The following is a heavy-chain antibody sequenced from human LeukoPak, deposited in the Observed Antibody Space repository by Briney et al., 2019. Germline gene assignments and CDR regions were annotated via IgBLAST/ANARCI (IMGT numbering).Heavy chain of an antibody. CDR2: ISAYNGNT. CDR3: ARDQAATNTQVRFCLD. D-gene: IGHD3-9*01. CDR1: GYTFTSYG. Sequence: GSVRISCKASGYTFTSYGISWVRRAPGQGLEWMGWISAYNGNTNFAQKLQGSATMTTDTSTSTAYIDLRSLRSDDTAVYYCARDQAATNTQVRFCLDWGEGTLATVSS. V-gene: IGHV1-18*01. J-gene: IGHJ4*01.